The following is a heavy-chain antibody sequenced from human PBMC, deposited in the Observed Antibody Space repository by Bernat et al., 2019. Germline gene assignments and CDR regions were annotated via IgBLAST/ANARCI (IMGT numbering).Heavy chain of an antibody. D-gene: IGHD6-25*01. CDR1: GFTFSDYS. CDR2: VSYDGRNK. CDR3: VRDAAALYYYHGMDV. V-gene: IGHV3-30*04. J-gene: IGHJ6*02. Sequence: VQLVESGGGVVQPGRSLRLSCVASGFTFSDYSLHWVRQAPGKGLEWVAVVSYDGRNKYYADSVQARFIISRDDSENTLYLQMDSLKSEDTAVYYCVRDAAALYYYHGMDVWGRGTTVTVSS.